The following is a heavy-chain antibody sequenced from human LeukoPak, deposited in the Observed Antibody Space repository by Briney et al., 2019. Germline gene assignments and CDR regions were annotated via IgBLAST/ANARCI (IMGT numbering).Heavy chain of an antibody. Sequence: PGGSLRLSCAASGFTFSSYAMHWVRQAPGKGLEYVSAISSNGGSTYYANSVQGRFTISRDNSKNTLYLQMGSLRAEDMAVYYCARDSRPIYDSSGSGAFDIWGQGTMVTVSS. V-gene: IGHV3-64*01. CDR2: ISSNGGST. CDR3: ARDSRPIYDSSGSGAFDI. D-gene: IGHD3-22*01. CDR1: GFTFSSYA. J-gene: IGHJ3*02.